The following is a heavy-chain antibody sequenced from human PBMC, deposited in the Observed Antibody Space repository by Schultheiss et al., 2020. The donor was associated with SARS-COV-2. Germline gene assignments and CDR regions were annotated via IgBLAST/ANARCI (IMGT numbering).Heavy chain of an antibody. CDR3: AKDGAAAAGRMGFDY. CDR1: GFTFSSYW. J-gene: IGHJ4*02. D-gene: IGHD6-13*01. Sequence: GGSLRLSCAASGFTFSSYWMSWVRQAPGKGLEWVANIKQDGSEKYYVDSVKGRFTISRDNAKNSLYLQMNSLRAEDTALYYCAKDGAAAAGRMGFDYWGQGTLVTVSS. V-gene: IGHV3-7*03. CDR2: IKQDGSEK.